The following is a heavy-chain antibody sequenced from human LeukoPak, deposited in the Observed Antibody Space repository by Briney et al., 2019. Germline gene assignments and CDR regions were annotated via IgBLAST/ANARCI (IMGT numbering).Heavy chain of an antibody. D-gene: IGHD3-10*01. J-gene: IGHJ6*03. CDR2: IYCSGST. V-gene: IGHV4-59*11. CDR1: GGSIRSHY. CDR3: AREGTDQYYYYYMDV. Sequence: LETLSLTCTVSGGSIRSHYWSWIRQPPGKGLEWIGYIYCSGSTNYNPSLKSRVTISLDTSKNQFSLKLSSVTAADTAVYYCAREGTDQYYYYYMDVWGKGTTVTVSS.